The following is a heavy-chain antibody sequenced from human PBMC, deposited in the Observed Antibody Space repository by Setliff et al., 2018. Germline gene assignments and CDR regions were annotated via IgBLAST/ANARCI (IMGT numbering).Heavy chain of an antibody. CDR3: ARRDSTGYYGYSFDF. Sequence: PSETLSLTCTVSGDSISRSTYYWGWIRQSPGKGLDSIGTVDHSGNTFYNPSLKSRVTISVDTSKNQLSLELASVTAADTAVYYCARRDSTGYYGYSFDFWGQGTPVTVSS. CDR2: VDHSGNT. CDR1: GDSISRSTYY. V-gene: IGHV4-39*01. D-gene: IGHD3-22*01. J-gene: IGHJ4*02.